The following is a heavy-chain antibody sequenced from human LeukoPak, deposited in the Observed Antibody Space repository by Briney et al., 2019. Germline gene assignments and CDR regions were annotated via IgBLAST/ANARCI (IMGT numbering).Heavy chain of an antibody. V-gene: IGHV1-8*01. J-gene: IGHJ4*02. Sequence: ASVKVSCKASGYTFTSYDINWVRQATGQGLEWMGWMNPNSGNTGYAQKFQGRVTMTRNTSISTAYMELSSLRSGDTAVYYCAVITMVRGVITHFDYWGQGTLVTVSS. CDR1: GYTFTSYD. CDR3: AVITMVRGVITHFDY. D-gene: IGHD3-10*01. CDR2: MNPNSGNT.